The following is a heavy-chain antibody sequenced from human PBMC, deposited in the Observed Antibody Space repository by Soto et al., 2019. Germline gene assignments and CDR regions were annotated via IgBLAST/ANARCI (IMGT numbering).Heavy chain of an antibody. CDR1: GGSISSGGYY. D-gene: IGHD3-22*01. Sequence: SETLSLTCTVSGGSISSGGYYWSWMRQHPGKGLEGIGYIYYSGSTYYNPSLKSRVTISVDTSKNPFSLKLSSVTAAATAVYYCARGQGPYFYDSSGPPTGAFDIWGQGTMVTVSS. J-gene: IGHJ3*02. CDR3: ARGQGPYFYDSSGPPTGAFDI. V-gene: IGHV4-31*03. CDR2: IYYSGST.